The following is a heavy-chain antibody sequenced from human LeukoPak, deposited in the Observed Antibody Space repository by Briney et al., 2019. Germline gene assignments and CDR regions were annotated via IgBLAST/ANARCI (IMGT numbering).Heavy chain of an antibody. CDR3: AKDLTYYYGMDV. J-gene: IGHJ6*02. Sequence: GRSLRLSCAASGFTFSSYAMHWVRQAPGKGLEWVAVISYDGSNKYYADSVKGRFTISRDNSKNTLYLQMNSLRAEDTAVYYCAKDLTYYYGMDVWGQGTTVTVSS. V-gene: IGHV3-30*04. CDR1: GFTFSSYA. CDR2: ISYDGSNK. D-gene: IGHD3-16*01.